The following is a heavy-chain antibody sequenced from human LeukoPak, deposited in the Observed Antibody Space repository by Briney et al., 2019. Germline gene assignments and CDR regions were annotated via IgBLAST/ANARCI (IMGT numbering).Heavy chain of an antibody. CDR2: IYENGGTT. D-gene: IGHD2-21*01. Sequence: GGSLRLSCVGCGFTFRSHAMSWVRQAPEKGLEFVSGIYENGGTTYYADSVKGRFSISRDNSKNTLYLQMDSLRGEDTAVYYCAKDFRIGYSAHFDYWGQGALVTVSS. CDR1: GFTFRSHA. J-gene: IGHJ4*02. CDR3: AKDFRIGYSAHFDY. V-gene: IGHV3-23*01.